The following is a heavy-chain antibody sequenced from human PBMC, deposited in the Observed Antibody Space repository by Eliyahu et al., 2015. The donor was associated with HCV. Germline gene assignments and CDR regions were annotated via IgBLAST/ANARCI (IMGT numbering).Heavy chain of an antibody. Sequence: EVQLVESGGGLVQPGGSLRLSCAASGFTVSSNYMSWVRQAPGKGLGWVSVIYSGGSTYYADSVKGRFTISRDNSKNTLYLQMNSLRAEDTAVYYCASRYCSSTSCTNYYYYGMDVWGQGTTVTVSS. J-gene: IGHJ6*02. D-gene: IGHD2-2*01. CDR1: GFTVSSNY. V-gene: IGHV3-66*01. CDR3: ASRYCSSTSCTNYYYYGMDV. CDR2: IYSGGST.